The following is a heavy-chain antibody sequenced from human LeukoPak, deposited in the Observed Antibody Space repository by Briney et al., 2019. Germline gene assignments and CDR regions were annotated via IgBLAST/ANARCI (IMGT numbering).Heavy chain of an antibody. V-gene: IGHV1-69*13. CDR2: IIPIFGTA. Sequence: SVKVSCKASGGTFSSYAISWVRQAPGQGLEWMGGIIPIFGTANYAQKFQGRVTITADESTSTAYMELSSLRSEDTAVYYCANIPYSGSPFDAFDIWGQGTMVTVSS. CDR1: GGTFSSYA. D-gene: IGHD1-26*01. CDR3: ANIPYSGSPFDAFDI. J-gene: IGHJ3*02.